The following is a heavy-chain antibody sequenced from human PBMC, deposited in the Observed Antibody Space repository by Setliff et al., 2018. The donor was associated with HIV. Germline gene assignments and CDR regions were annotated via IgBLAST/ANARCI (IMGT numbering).Heavy chain of an antibody. Sequence: TLSLTCTVSGGSISSGSYYWSWIRQPAGKGLEWLGHIHTSGSTKYNPSLKSRVTLSADMSKNQFSLNLSSVPAAETAVYYCARVGYHGSGRYSFDYWGQGTLVTVSS. CDR2: IHTSGST. D-gene: IGHD3-10*01. V-gene: IGHV4-61*09. J-gene: IGHJ4*02. CDR1: GGSISSGSYY. CDR3: ARVGYHGSGRYSFDY.